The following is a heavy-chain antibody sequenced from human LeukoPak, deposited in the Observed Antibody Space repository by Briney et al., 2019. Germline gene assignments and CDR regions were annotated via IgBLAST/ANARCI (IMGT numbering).Heavy chain of an antibody. Sequence: GGSLRLSCAASGFTFSSYAMSWVRQAPGKGLEWVSAISGSGGSTYYADSVKGRVTISRDNSKNTLYLQMNSLRAEDTAVYYCARLIPYYYDSSGSGWYFDLWGRGTLVTVSS. V-gene: IGHV3-23*01. CDR2: ISGSGGST. D-gene: IGHD3-22*01. J-gene: IGHJ2*01. CDR1: GFTFSSYA. CDR3: ARLIPYYYDSSGSGWYFDL.